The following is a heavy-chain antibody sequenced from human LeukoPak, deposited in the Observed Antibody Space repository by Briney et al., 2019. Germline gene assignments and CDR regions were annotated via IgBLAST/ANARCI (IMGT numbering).Heavy chain of an antibody. Sequence: PGGSLRLSCAASGFTFSSYWMSWVRQAPGKGLEWVAVISYDGSNKYYADSVKGRFTISRDNSKNTLYLQMNSLRAEDTAVYYCARGPYWQQLAGPLGDYWGQGTLVTVSS. CDR1: GFTFSSYW. CDR2: ISYDGSNK. J-gene: IGHJ4*02. V-gene: IGHV3-30*03. D-gene: IGHD6-13*01. CDR3: ARGPYWQQLAGPLGDY.